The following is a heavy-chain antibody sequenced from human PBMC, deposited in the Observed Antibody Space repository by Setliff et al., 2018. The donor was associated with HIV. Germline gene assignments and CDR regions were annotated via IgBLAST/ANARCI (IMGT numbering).Heavy chain of an antibody. CDR1: GYTSTTYD. Sequence: ASVKVSCKASGYTSTTYDINWVRQATGQGLEWMGWMNPNSGDTGYAQKFQGRVTMTRNTSITTAYLEVRSDDTAVYYCARKRVGFDGIDVWGQGTTVTVSS. J-gene: IGHJ6*02. V-gene: IGHV1-8*01. D-gene: IGHD1-26*01. CDR3: ARKRVGFDGIDV. CDR2: MNPNSGDT.